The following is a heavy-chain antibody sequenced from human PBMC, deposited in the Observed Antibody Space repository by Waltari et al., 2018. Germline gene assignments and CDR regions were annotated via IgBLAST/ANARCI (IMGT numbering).Heavy chain of an antibody. CDR1: GFNFSNYA. CDR2: ISYDANNK. V-gene: IGHV3-30*15. J-gene: IGHJ5*02. CDR3: ARGVPNYGDYGPS. D-gene: IGHD4-17*01. Sequence: QVQLVESGGGVVQPGRSLTIFWSASGFNFSNYAIHWVRQPPGKGLEWVAVISYDANNKYYADSVKGRFSISRDNSKNTLYLQMSSLRTEDTAIYYCARGVPNYGDYGPSWGQGTLVTVSS.